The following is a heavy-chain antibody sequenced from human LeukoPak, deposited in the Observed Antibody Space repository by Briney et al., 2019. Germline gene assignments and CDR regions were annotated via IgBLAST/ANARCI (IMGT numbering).Heavy chain of an antibody. D-gene: IGHD3-10*01. CDR2: IKQDGSEK. CDR3: ARDGHNCGSGSYYWY. J-gene: IGHJ4*02. V-gene: IGHV3-7*01. CDR1: GFTFSSYW. Sequence: GGSLRLSCAASGFTFSSYWMSWVRQAPGKGLEWVANIKQDGSEKYYVDSVKGRFTISRDNAKNSLYLQMNSLRAEDTAVYYCARDGHNCGSGSYYWYWGQGTLVTVSS.